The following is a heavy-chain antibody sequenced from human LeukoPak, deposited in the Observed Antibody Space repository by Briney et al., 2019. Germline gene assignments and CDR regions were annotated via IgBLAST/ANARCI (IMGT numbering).Heavy chain of an antibody. J-gene: IGHJ4*02. CDR3: ARSERAWVKLWTTGDFDY. Sequence: KPGGSLRLSCAASGFTFSSYSMNWLRQAPGKGLEWVSSISSSSSYIYYADSVKGRFTISRDNAKNSLYLQMNSLRAEDTAVYYCARSERAWVKLWTTGDFDYWGQGTLVTVSS. V-gene: IGHV3-21*01. CDR1: GFTFSSYS. CDR2: ISSSSSYI. D-gene: IGHD5-18*01.